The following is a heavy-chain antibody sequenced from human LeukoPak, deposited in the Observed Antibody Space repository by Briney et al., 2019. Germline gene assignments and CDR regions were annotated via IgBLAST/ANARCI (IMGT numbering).Heavy chain of an antibody. CDR1: GFTFPNYW. CDR3: ARGQSRLNWFDP. V-gene: IGHV3-7*01. J-gene: IGHJ5*02. Sequence: PGGSLRLSCAASGFTFPNYWMSWVRQAPGKGLEWVANIRQDGSEKFYVDSVKGRFTISRDNDKSSLYLQMNSLRGEDTAVYFCARGQSRLNWFDPWGQGTLVTVSS. CDR2: IRQDGSEK.